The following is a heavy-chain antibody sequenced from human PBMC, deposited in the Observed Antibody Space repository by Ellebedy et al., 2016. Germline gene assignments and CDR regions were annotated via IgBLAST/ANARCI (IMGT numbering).Heavy chain of an antibody. V-gene: IGHV4-34*01. D-gene: IGHD6-13*01. CDR2: INHSGGT. CDR3: ARVRGGSSWDVYFDH. J-gene: IGHJ4*02. CDR1: GGSFSGYY. Sequence: SETLSLTXAVYGGSFSGYYWSWIRQPPGKGLEWIGEINHSGGTNYSPSLKRRVTISLDTSKKQFSLKLSSVTAADTAVYYCARVRGGSSWDVYFDHWGQGALVTVSS.